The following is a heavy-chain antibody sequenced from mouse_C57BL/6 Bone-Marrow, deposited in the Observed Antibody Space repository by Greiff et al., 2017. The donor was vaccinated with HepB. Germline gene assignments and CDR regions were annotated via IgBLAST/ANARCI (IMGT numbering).Heavy chain of an antibody. D-gene: IGHD2-2*01. V-gene: IGHV1-19*01. CDR2: INPYNGGT. CDR3: ARDLLWLRRGYYYAMDY. Sequence: VQLQQSGPVLVKPGASVKMSCKASGYTFTDYYMNWVKQSHGKSLEWIGVINPYNGGTSYNQKFKGKATLTVDKSSSTAYMELNSLTSEDSAVYYCARDLLWLRRGYYYAMDYWGQGTSVTVSS. CDR1: GYTFTDYY. J-gene: IGHJ4*01.